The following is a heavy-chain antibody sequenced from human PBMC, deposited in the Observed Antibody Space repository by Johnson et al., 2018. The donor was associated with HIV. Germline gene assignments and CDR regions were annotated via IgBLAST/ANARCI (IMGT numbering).Heavy chain of an antibody. CDR1: GFTFDDYA. V-gene: IGHV3-20*04. Sequence: VQLVESGGGLVQPGRSLRLSRAASGFTFDDYAMNWVRQAPGKRLEWVSSINWSGGITAYADSVKGRFTISRDNAKNSLYLQMNSLRAEDTALYYCGRGEEAYCGGDCYSGAFDIWGHGTMVTVSS. D-gene: IGHD2-21*02. J-gene: IGHJ3*02. CDR2: INWSGGIT. CDR3: GRGEEAYCGGDCYSGAFDI.